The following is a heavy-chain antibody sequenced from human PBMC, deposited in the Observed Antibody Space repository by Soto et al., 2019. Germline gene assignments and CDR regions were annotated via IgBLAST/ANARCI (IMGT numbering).Heavy chain of an antibody. V-gene: IGHV1-8*01. D-gene: IGHD2-2*01. CDR1: GYTFTSYD. Sequence: GASVKVSCKASGYTFTSYDINWVRQATGQGLEWMGWMNPNSGNTGYAQKFQGRVTMTRNTSISTAYMELSSLRSEDTAVYYCARSGVVVVPAAMGSYYYYYMDVRGKGTTVTVSS. CDR2: MNPNSGNT. CDR3: ARSGVVVVPAAMGSYYYYYMDV. J-gene: IGHJ6*03.